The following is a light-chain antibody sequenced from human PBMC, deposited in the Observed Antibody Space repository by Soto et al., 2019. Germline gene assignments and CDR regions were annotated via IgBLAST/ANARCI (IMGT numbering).Light chain of an antibody. J-gene: IGKJ4*01. CDR1: QSVSSSY. CDR3: QQYDSSPPT. CDR2: GAS. V-gene: IGKV3-20*01. Sequence: EIVLTQSPGTLSLSPGERATPSCRASQSVSSSYLAWYQQKPGQAPRLLIYGASSRATGIPDRFSGSGSGTDFTLTISRLEPEDFAVYYCQQYDSSPPTFGGGTKVEIK.